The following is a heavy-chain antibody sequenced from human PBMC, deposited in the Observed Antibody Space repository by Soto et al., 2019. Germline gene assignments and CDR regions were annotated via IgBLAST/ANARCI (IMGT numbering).Heavy chain of an antibody. V-gene: IGHV3-23*01. CDR3: APLGGYSPYYPYYYADGLDV. CDR1: GFTFSIYA. CDR2: ISGDGGNT. Sequence: EVHLLESGGGLVQPGGSLRLSCAASGFTFSIYAMSWVRQAPGRGLEWVSVISGDGGNTYYADSVKGRFTTSRDNSKNTLYLQINSRRAEDTAVYYGAPLGGYSPYYPYYYADGLDVWGQGTTVAVSS. J-gene: IGHJ6*02. D-gene: IGHD3-22*01.